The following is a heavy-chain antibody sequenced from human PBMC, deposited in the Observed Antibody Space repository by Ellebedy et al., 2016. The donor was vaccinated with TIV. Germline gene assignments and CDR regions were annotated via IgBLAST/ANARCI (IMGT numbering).Heavy chain of an antibody. CDR3: AKGRGPLEYYFDD. Sequence: PGGSLRLSCAASGFPFSSYGMHWVRQAPGKGPEWVAVISYDGSKTYYADSVNGRLTISRDNSKNTLSLQLNSLRAEDTAVYYCAKGRGPLEYYFDDWGQGTLVTVSS. J-gene: IGHJ4*02. D-gene: IGHD3-3*01. V-gene: IGHV3-30*18. CDR2: ISYDGSKT. CDR1: GFPFSSYG.